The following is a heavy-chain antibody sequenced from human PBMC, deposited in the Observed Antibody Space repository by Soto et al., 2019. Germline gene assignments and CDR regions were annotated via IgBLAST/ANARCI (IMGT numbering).Heavy chain of an antibody. V-gene: IGHV2-5*01. D-gene: IGHD3-16*01. CDR2: IYWNDDK. CDR3: AHTWGLPFDY. CDR1: GFSLRTTGVG. J-gene: IGHJ4*02. Sequence: QITLKESGPTLVKPTQTLTLTCTYSGFSLRTTGVGVGWIRQPPGKALEWLGIIYWNDDKRYSPSLKNRFTLTSDISKSQVVLTMTNMDPVGTATYYCAHTWGLPFDYWGQGTLVIVSS.